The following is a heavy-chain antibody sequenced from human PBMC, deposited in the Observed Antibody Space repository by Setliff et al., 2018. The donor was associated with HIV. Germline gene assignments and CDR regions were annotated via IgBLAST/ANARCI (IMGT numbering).Heavy chain of an antibody. Sequence: ASVKVSCKASGYTFTSYDINWVRQAPGQGLEWMGWINSYNGNTKFAQKFQGRVTMTTDTSTTIAFMELRSLKADDTGIYYCSRSGVPPYYYYGMDVWGQGTTVTVSS. V-gene: IGHV1-18*01. D-gene: IGHD3-10*01. CDR2: INSYNGNT. CDR3: SRSGVPPYYYYGMDV. J-gene: IGHJ6*02. CDR1: GYTFTSYD.